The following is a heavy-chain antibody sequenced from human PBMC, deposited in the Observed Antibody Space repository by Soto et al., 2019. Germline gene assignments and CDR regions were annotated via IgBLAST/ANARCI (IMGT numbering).Heavy chain of an antibody. CDR3: TTLTRDP. CDR1: GYTFTSLY. CDR2: VNPNTGLT. Sequence: QARLVQSGSEVRKPGASVKVSCQASGYTFTSLYMNWVRQAPGQGLEWMGWVNPNTGLTKYAQKFQGRVIMTRDTSINTAYMELSGLTSDDTAVYYCTTLTRDPWGQGTLVTVSS. V-gene: IGHV1-2*02. D-gene: IGHD3-9*01. J-gene: IGHJ5*02.